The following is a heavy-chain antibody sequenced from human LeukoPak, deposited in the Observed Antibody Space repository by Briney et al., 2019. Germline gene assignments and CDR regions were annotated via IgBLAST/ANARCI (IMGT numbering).Heavy chain of an antibody. V-gene: IGHV4-30-4*01. CDR2: IYCSGST. J-gene: IGHJ4*02. D-gene: IGHD6-13*01. CDR1: GGSISSGDYY. CDR3: ARVLGVAAVDDY. Sequence: SETLSLTCTVSGGSISSGDYYWSWIRQPPGKGLEWIGYIYCSGSTYYNPSLKSRVTISVDTSKNQFSLKLSSVTAADTAVYYCARVLGVAAVDDYWGQGTLVTVSS.